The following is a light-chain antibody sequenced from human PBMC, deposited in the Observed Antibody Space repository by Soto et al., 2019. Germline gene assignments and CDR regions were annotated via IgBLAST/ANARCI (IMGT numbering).Light chain of an antibody. V-gene: IGKV3-20*01. CDR2: GAS. CDR1: QSVSNNN. J-gene: IGKJ1*01. Sequence: DIVLTQSPGTLSLSPGEGATLSCRASQSVSNNNLAWYRQKPGQSPRLLIYGASSRATGILDRFSASGSGTDFTLTISRVESEDFAVYYCKQYGSSLWTFGQGTKVEVK. CDR3: KQYGSSLWT.